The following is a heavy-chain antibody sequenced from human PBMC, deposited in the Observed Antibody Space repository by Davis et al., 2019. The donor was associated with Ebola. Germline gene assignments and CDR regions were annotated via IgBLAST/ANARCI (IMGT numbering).Heavy chain of an antibody. J-gene: IGHJ4*02. V-gene: IGHV3-21*01. CDR3: ARGDMTYYYDSSGYSVFRYFDY. Sequence: PGGSLRLSCVVSGFTFSRYDMDWVRQAPGKGLEWVSSISSSSSYIYYAVSVKGRFTISRDNSKNTLYLQMNSLRAEDTAVYYCARGDMTYYYDSSGYSVFRYFDYWGQGTLVTVSS. D-gene: IGHD3-22*01. CDR1: GFTFSRYD. CDR2: ISSSSSYI.